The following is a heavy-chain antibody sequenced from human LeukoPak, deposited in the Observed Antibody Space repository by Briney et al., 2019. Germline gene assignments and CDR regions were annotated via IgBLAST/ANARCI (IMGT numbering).Heavy chain of an antibody. Sequence: PSETLSLTCTVSGGSISSGGYYWSWIRQPPGKGLEWIGYIYHSGSTYYSPSLKSRVTISVDRSKNQFSLKLSSVTAADTAVYYCARAVVPAAIGAAFDIWGQGTMVTVSS. J-gene: IGHJ3*02. CDR1: GGSISSGGYY. CDR3: ARAVVPAAIGAAFDI. CDR2: IYHSGST. V-gene: IGHV4-30-2*01. D-gene: IGHD2-2*02.